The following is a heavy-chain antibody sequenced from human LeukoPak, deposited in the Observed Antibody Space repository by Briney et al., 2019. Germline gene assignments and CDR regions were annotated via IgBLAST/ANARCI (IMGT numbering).Heavy chain of an antibody. V-gene: IGHV3-21*01. D-gene: IGHD2-15*01. CDR1: GFTFSSYS. CDR3: ARDRSSRGSCYWFDP. J-gene: IGHJ5*02. Sequence: GGSLRLSCAASGFTFSSYSMNWVRQAPGKGLEWVSSISSSSSYIHYADSVKGRFTISRDNAKNSLYLQMNSLRAEGTAVYYCARDRSSRGSCYWFDPWGQGTLVTVSA. CDR2: ISSSSSYI.